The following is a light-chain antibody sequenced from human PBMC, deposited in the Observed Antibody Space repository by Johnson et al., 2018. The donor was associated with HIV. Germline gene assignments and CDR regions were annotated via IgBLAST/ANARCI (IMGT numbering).Light chain of an antibody. Sequence: QSVLTQSPSVSAAPGQKVTISCSGSSSNIGNNYVSWYQQIPGTAPKLLIYDNNKRPSGIPDRFSGSKSGTSATLGITGLQTGDEADYYCGRWDDSLSTYVFGTGTKVTVL. V-gene: IGLV1-51*01. CDR2: DNN. CDR3: GRWDDSLSTYV. CDR1: SSNIGNNY. J-gene: IGLJ1*01.